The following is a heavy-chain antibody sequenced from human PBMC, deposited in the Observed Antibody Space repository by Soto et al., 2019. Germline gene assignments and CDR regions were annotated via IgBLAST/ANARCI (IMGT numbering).Heavy chain of an antibody. CDR3: AGGKYSGGWYAFSM. D-gene: IGHD6-19*01. V-gene: IGHV3-72*01. CDR1: GFTFSDQY. Sequence: GGSLRLSCAASGFTFSDQYMDWVRQAPGKGLEWVGRTRNKANGYTPGYAASVKGRIISSRNDSKNSLYLQMNSLKTEDTAVYYCAGGKYSGGWYAFSMWGQGTMVTVSS. J-gene: IGHJ3*02. CDR2: TRNKANGYTP.